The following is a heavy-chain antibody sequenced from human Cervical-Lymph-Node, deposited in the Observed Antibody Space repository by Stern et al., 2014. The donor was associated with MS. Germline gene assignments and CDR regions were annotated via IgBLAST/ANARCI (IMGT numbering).Heavy chain of an antibody. CDR1: GYTFTSYG. J-gene: IGHJ5*02. V-gene: IGHV1-18*04. CDR2: ISAYNGNT. Sequence: VQLVQSGAEVKKPGASVKVSCKASGYTFTSYGISWVRQAPGQGLEWMGWISAYNGNTNYAQKLQGRVTLTKDTSTTPAYMELRSLRSDDTAVYYCARAQWELLAWFDPWGQGTLVTVSS. D-gene: IGHD1-26*01. CDR3: ARAQWELLAWFDP.